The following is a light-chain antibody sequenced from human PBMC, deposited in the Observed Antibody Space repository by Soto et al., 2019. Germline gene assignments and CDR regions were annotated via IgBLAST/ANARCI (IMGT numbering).Light chain of an antibody. V-gene: IGLV4-69*01. Sequence: QLVLTQSPSASASLGASVKLTCTLSSGHNDYAIAWHQQQPDKGPRYLMKLNSDGSHSKGDGIPDRFSGSSSGTERHLTISSLQSEDEADYYCQTWGTAIHDVVFGGGTKLNVL. J-gene: IGLJ2*01. CDR3: QTWGTAIHDVV. CDR2: LNSDGSH. CDR1: SGHNDYA.